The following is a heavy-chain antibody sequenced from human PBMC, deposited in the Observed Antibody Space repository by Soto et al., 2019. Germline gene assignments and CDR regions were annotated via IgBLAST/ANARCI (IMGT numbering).Heavy chain of an antibody. D-gene: IGHD3-22*01. CDR2: ITPLFGTA. V-gene: IGHV1-69*01. CDR3: ARGWGDDSSDSYYAY. CDR1: GGTFSRHA. J-gene: IGHJ4*02. Sequence: QVQLVQSGAEVRKPGSSVKVSCKASGGTFSRHAISWVRQAPGQGLEWMGGITPLFGTANYAQKFQGRLTIIADESTSTAYMELSSLRSEDTAIYDCARGWGDDSSDSYYAYWGQGTLVIVSS.